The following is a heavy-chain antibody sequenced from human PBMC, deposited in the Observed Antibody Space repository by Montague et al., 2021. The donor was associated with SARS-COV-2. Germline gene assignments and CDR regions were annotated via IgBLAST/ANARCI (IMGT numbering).Heavy chain of an antibody. Sequence: SETLSLTCTVSGGSISRYSWIWIRQPPGKGLEWIGYIYNSGSTNYNPSLTSRVTISVDTSKNQFSLKLSSVAAADTAVYYCARVGRGSSWYEVAFDIGGQGTMVTVSS. CDR1: GGSISRYS. D-gene: IGHD6-13*01. CDR3: ARVGRGSSWYEVAFDI. J-gene: IGHJ3*02. V-gene: IGHV4-59*01. CDR2: IYNSGST.